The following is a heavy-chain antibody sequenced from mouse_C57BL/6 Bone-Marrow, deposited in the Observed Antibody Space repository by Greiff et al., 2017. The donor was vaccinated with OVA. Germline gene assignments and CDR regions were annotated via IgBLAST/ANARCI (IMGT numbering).Heavy chain of an antibody. D-gene: IGHD1-1*01. V-gene: IGHV1-5*01. CDR1: GYTFTSYW. Sequence: DVQLQQSGTVLARPGASVKMSCKTSGYTFTSYWMHWVKQRPGQGLEWIGAIYPGNSDTSSNQKFKGKAKLTAVTSASTAYMELSSLTNEDSAVYYCTRGYYYGSSSDYWGQGTTLTVSS. CDR2: IYPGNSDT. CDR3: TRGYYYGSSSDY. J-gene: IGHJ2*01.